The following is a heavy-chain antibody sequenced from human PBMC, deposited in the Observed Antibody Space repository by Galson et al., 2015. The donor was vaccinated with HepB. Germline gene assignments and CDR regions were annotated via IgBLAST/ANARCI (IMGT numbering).Heavy chain of an antibody. D-gene: IGHD3-22*01. Sequence: SLRLSCAASGFTFSDYYMSWIRQAPGKGLEWVSYISSSSSYTNYADSVKGRFTISRDNAKNSLYLQMNSLRAEDTAVYYCARDQTYESLPGFWGQGTLVTVSS. CDR3: ARDQTYESLPGF. V-gene: IGHV3-11*06. CDR2: ISSSSSYT. CDR1: GFTFSDYY. J-gene: IGHJ4*02.